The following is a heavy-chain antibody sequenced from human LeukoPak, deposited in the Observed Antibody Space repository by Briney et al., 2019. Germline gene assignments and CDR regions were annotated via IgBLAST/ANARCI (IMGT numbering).Heavy chain of an antibody. CDR3: AKRGVVIRVILVGFHKEAYYFDS. CDR2: ISDSGGRT. J-gene: IGHJ4*02. Sequence: PGGSLRLSCAVSGITLSNYGTSWVRQAPGKGLEWVAGISDSGGRTNYTDSAKGRFTISRDNPKNTLYLQMNSLRAEDTAVYFCAKRGVVIRVILVGFHKEAYYFDSWGQGALVTVSS. D-gene: IGHD3-22*01. V-gene: IGHV3-23*01. CDR1: GITLSNYG.